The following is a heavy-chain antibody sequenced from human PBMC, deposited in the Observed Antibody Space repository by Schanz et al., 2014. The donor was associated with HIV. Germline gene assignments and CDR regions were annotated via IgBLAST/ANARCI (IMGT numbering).Heavy chain of an antibody. V-gene: IGHV1-2*02. CDR3: ARGASVAARGWFDP. CDR1: GYTFSDHY. J-gene: IGHJ5*02. D-gene: IGHD3-10*01. Sequence: QVQLVQSGAEVKKPGASVKVSCKASGYTFSDHYMHWVRQAPGQGLEWMGWINPNSGSTIYAQKFQGRVTMTRDTSINTAYMEMSGLTPDDTAVYFCARGASVAARGWFDPWGQGTLIIVSS. CDR2: INPNSGST.